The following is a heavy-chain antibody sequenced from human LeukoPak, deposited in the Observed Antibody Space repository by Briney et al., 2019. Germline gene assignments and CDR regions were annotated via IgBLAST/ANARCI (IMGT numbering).Heavy chain of an antibody. J-gene: IGHJ5*02. Sequence: GESLRLSCAASGLTFSNAWMSWVRQAPGRGLEWVSVIYAGGTTYYADSVRGRFTISRDNSKNTLYLQMNSLRDEDTAVYYCARDSSGWYDHWGQGTLVTVSS. CDR2: IYAGGTT. CDR3: ARDSSGWYDH. CDR1: GLTFSNAW. V-gene: IGHV3-53*01. D-gene: IGHD6-19*01.